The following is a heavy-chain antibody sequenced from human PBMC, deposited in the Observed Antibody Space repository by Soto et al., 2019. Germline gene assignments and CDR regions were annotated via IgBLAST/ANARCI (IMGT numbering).Heavy chain of an antibody. Sequence: QVQLQESGPGLVRPSGTLSLTCAVSGGSISSSNWWSWVRQPPGKGLEWIGDIYHSGDTNYNPSLESRVTMSIDKSKNQFSLKLNSVTAADTAVYYCARDLSSYSLFGYWGQGALVTVSS. J-gene: IGHJ4*02. CDR3: ARDLSSYSLFGY. D-gene: IGHD2-2*01. V-gene: IGHV4-4*02. CDR2: IYHSGDT. CDR1: GGSISSSNW.